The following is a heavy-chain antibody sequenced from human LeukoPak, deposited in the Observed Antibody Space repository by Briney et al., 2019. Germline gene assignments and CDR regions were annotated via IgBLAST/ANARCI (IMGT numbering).Heavy chain of an antibody. Sequence: GGSLRLSCAASGFTFSDYYMSWIRQAPGKGLEWVSYISSSSSYTNYADSVKGRFTISRDNAKNSLYLQMNSLRAEDTAVYYCARAPFSGTTSISFGIWGQGTVVTVSS. CDR2: ISSSSSYT. CDR1: GFTFSDYY. D-gene: IGHD1-1*01. CDR3: ARAPFSGTTSISFGI. V-gene: IGHV3-11*06. J-gene: IGHJ3*02.